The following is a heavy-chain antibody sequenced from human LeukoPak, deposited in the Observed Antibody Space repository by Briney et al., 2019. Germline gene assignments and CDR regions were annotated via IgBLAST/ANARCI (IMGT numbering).Heavy chain of an antibody. D-gene: IGHD3-9*01. CDR2: ISSSSYI. CDR3: ATQSVYDILTGYYWGDY. CDR1: GFTFSSYS. V-gene: IGHV3-21*04. Sequence: PGGSLRLSCAASGFTFSSYSMNWVRQAPGKGLEWVSSISSSSYIYYADSVKGRFTISRDNAKNSLYLQMNSLRAEDTAVYYCATQSVYDILTGYYWGDYWGQGTLVTVSS. J-gene: IGHJ4*02.